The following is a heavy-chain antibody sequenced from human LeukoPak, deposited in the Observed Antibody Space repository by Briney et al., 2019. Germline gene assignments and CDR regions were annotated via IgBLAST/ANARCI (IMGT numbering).Heavy chain of an antibody. J-gene: IGHJ6*03. Sequence: SETLSLTCAVYGGSFSGYYWSWIRQPPGKGLEWIGEINHSGSTNYNPSLKSRVTISVDTSQNQFFLNLNSVTAADTAVYYCARISSDWPHYYMDVWGKGTTVTVSS. CDR1: GGSFSGYY. CDR3: ARISSDWPHYYMDV. CDR2: INHSGST. D-gene: IGHD6-19*01. V-gene: IGHV4-34*01.